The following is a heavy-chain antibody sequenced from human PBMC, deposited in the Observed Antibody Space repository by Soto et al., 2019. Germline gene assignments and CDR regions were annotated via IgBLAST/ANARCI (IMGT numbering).Heavy chain of an antibody. CDR1: GGTFSSYA. CDR3: ARALGYCSGGSCRDY. J-gene: IGHJ4*02. D-gene: IGHD2-15*01. V-gene: IGHV1-69*12. Sequence: QVQLVQSGAEVKKPGSSVKVSCKASGGTFSSYAISWVRQAPGQGLEWMGGIIPIFGTANYAQKFQGRVTIXXEXSXXTAYMELSSLRSEDTAVYYCARALGYCSGGSCRDYWGQGTLVTVSS. CDR2: IIPIFGTA.